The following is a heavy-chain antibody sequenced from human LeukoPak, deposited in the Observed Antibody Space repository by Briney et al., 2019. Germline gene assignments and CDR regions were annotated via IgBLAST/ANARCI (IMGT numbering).Heavy chain of an antibody. V-gene: IGHV2-5*02. CDR2: IYWDDDK. CDR3: AHRSGEQQLQY. D-gene: IGHD6-13*01. J-gene: IGHJ4*02. CDR1: GFSLSTSGVG. Sequence: SGPSLLQPTQTLTLTCTFSGFSLSTSGVGVGWIRQPPGKALEWLALIYWDDDKRYSPSLKRRLTITKDTSKNQVVLTMTNMDPVDTATYYCAHRSGEQQLQYWAQRPLVTVSS.